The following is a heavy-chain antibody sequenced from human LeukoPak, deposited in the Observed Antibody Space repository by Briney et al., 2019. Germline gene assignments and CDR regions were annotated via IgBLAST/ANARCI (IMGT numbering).Heavy chain of an antibody. J-gene: IGHJ5*02. Sequence: GASVNVSCKSSGYTFTLYYMHWVRKAPGQGLGWMGTINPSGGSTHYAHRFQGRRAMTRVTATSTVYMELGSLRSEDTAVYYCARRYCSSTSCYAWFDHWGQGTLVTVSS. CDR3: ARRYCSSTSCYAWFDH. CDR1: GYTFTLYY. CDR2: INPSGGST. D-gene: IGHD2-2*01. V-gene: IGHV1-46*01.